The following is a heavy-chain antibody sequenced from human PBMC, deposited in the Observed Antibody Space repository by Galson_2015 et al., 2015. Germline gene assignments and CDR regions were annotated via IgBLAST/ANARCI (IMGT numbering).Heavy chain of an antibody. V-gene: IGHV1-2*04. CDR2: INPNSGGT. CDR3: ARVSRRGGPYCSSTSCDRDAFDI. J-gene: IGHJ3*02. Sequence: SVKVSCKASGYTFTGYYMHWVRQAPGQGLEWMGWINPNSGGTNYAQKFQGWVTMTRDTSISTAYMELSRLRSDDTAVYYCARVSRRGGPYCSSTSCDRDAFDIWGQGTMVTVSS. CDR1: GYTFTGYY. D-gene: IGHD2-2*01.